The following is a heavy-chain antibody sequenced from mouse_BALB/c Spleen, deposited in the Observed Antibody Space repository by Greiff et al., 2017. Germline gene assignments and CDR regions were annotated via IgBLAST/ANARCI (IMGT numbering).Heavy chain of an antibody. V-gene: IGHV6-6*02. J-gene: IGHJ2*01. Sequence: EVQGVESGGGLVQPGGSMKLSCVASGFTFSNYWMNWVRQSPEKGLEWVAEIRLKSNNYATHYAESVKGRFTISRDDSKSSVYLQTNNLRAEDTGIYYCTRIYYGNYVYFDYWGQGTTLTVSS. CDR1: GFTFSNYW. D-gene: IGHD2-1*01. CDR3: TRIYYGNYVYFDY. CDR2: IRLKSNNYAT.